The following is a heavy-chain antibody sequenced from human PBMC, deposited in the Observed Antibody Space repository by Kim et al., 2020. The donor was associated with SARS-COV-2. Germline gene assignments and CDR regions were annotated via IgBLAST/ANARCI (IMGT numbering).Heavy chain of an antibody. CDR1: GDTFNNYW. J-gene: IGHJ5*01. Sequence: GALRLSCTASGDTFNNYWINWVRHAPGKGLVWVSRIRSDGTTTHYADSVKGRFTLSRNNAENTVFLQMNSLRVEDTAVYYCARGMFGTGFDVWGQGTPVTVSP. CDR3: ARGMFGTGFDV. CDR2: IRSDGTTT. V-gene: IGHV3-74*01. D-gene: IGHD3-10*02.